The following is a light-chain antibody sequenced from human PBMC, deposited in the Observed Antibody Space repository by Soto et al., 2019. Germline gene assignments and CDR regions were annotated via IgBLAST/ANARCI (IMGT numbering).Light chain of an antibody. V-gene: IGKV3-20*01. Sequence: IVLTQSPGTLSLSPGERAILSCRASQSVTTNFLAWYQQKPGQAPRLLIYGASSRATGIPGRFSGSGSGTDFTLTISRLEPEDFAVYYCQHNANAATVGQGTRLEIK. J-gene: IGKJ5*01. CDR2: GAS. CDR3: QHNANAAT. CDR1: QSVTTNF.